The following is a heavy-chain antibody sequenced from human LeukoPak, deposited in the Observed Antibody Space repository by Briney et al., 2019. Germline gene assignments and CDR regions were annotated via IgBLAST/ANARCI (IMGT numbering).Heavy chain of an antibody. CDR3: ARAYYGSLNWFDP. Sequence: ASVKVSCKASGYTFTGNYMHWVRQAPGEGLEWMAWINPNSGGTNYAQKFQGRVTMTRDTSISTAYMELSRLRSDDTAVYYCARAYYGSLNWFDPWGQGTLVTVSS. J-gene: IGHJ5*02. CDR1: GYTFTGNY. CDR2: INPNSGGT. D-gene: IGHD3-10*01. V-gene: IGHV1-2*02.